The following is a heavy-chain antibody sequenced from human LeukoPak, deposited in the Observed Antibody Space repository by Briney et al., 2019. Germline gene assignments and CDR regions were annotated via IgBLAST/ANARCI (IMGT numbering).Heavy chain of an antibody. CDR2: ISYDGGEK. D-gene: IGHD1-26*01. CDR3: AKEGDEWELLMGSAFDI. CDR1: GLILSSYA. V-gene: IGHV3-30-3*01. Sequence: PGRSLRLSCAASGLILSSYAMHWVRQAPGKGREGVAVISYDGGEKYYADSVKGRFTISRDNSKNTLYLQMNSLRTEDTAVYYCAKEGDEWELLMGSAFDIWGQGTMVTVSS. J-gene: IGHJ3*02.